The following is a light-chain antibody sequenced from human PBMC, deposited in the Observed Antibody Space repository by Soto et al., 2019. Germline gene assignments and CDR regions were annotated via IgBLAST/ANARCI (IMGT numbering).Light chain of an antibody. CDR2: ADD. CDR1: SGSIASNY. Sequence: NFMLTQPHSVSASPGKTVTISCTGSSGSIASNYVQWYQQRPGSAPTTVIYADDQRPSGVPDRFSGSIDSSSNSASLTISGLRTVDEADYYCQSYDSSNVVFGGGTKLTVL. CDR3: QSYDSSNVV. J-gene: IGLJ2*01. V-gene: IGLV6-57*02.